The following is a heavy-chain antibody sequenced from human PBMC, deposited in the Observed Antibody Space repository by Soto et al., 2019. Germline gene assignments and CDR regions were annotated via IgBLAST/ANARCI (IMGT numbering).Heavy chain of an antibody. CDR3: RGFGY. CDR2: IYSGGST. Sequence: EVQVVESGGGLIQPGGSLRLSCEVSGFSVTANYMSWVRQAPGKGLEWVSVIYSGGSTYYIDSVKGRFSISRDISKNTLYLQINSLRAVDTAVYYCRGFGYWGQGTLVTVSS. D-gene: IGHD5-12*01. V-gene: IGHV3-53*01. CDR1: GFSVTANY. J-gene: IGHJ4*02.